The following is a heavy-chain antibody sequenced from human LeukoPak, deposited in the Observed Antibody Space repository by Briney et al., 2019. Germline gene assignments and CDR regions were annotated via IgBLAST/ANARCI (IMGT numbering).Heavy chain of an antibody. J-gene: IGHJ4*02. D-gene: IGHD6-13*01. CDR2: IFYSGST. CDR1: GGSISSHY. V-gene: IGHV4-59*03. Sequence: PSETLSLTCSVSGGSISSHYWSWIRQPPGKGLEWLGYIFYSGSTDYNPSLKSRVTISVDTSKNQVSLKLSSVTAADTAVYYCARGGSWYGYWGQGTLVAVSS. CDR3: ARGGSWYGY.